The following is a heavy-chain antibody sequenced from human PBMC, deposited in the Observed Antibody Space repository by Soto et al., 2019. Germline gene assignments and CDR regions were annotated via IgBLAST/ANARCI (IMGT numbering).Heavy chain of an antibody. CDR2: ISAYNGNT. D-gene: IGHD6-13*01. Sequence: ASVKVSCKASGYTFTSYGISWVRQAPGQGLEWMGWISAYNGNTNYAQKLQGRVTMTTDTSTSTAYMELRSLRSDDTAVYYCARVSISWYTFTDYYYYYGMDVWGQGTTVTVSS. CDR3: ARVSISWYTFTDYYYYYGMDV. CDR1: GYTFTSYG. V-gene: IGHV1-18*01. J-gene: IGHJ6*02.